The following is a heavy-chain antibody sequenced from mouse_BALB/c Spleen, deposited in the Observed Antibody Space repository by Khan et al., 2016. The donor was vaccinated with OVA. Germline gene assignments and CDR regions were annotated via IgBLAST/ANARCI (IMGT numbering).Heavy chain of an antibody. CDR1: GYTFTSYW. Sequence: DLVKPGASVKLSCKASGYTFTSYWINWIKQRPGQGLEWIGRISPGSGTPYYNEMFKGKATLTVDTSSSTAYIQLSSLSSEDSAVYFCTKEKYYGNSHYAMDYWGQGTSVTASS. D-gene: IGHD1-1*01. CDR3: TKEKYYGNSHYAMDY. CDR2: ISPGSGTP. J-gene: IGHJ4*01. V-gene: IGHV1S41*01.